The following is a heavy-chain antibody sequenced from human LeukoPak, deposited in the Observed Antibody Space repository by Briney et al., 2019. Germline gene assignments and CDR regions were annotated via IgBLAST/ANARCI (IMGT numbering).Heavy chain of an antibody. V-gene: IGHV3-23*01. D-gene: IGHD6-19*01. J-gene: IGHJ4*02. CDR1: GVTFSNYA. CDR2: ITGSGGST. CDR3: AKDRDGYSSACWHY. Sequence: WGSLRLSCAASGVTFSNYAMSGGRKAPGKGLEWVSSITGSGGSTKYADSVKGRFTISRDNSKNTLYLQMSSLRAEDTAVYYCAKDRDGYSSACWHYWGQGTLVTVSS.